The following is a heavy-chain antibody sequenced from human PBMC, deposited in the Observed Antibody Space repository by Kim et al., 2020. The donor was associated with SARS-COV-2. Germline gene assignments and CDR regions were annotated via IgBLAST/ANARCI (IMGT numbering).Heavy chain of an antibody. J-gene: IGHJ4*02. Sequence: GSTYYADSVKGRFTISRDNSKNTLYLQMNSLRAEDTAVYYCAKPPRYGGYWGQGTLVTVSS. CDR3: AKPPRYGGY. CDR2: GST. D-gene: IGHD3-10*01. V-gene: IGHV3-23*01.